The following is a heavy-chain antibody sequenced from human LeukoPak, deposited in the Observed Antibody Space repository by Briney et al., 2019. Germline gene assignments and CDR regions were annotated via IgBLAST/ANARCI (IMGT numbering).Heavy chain of an antibody. CDR3: ARVLGYCSSTSCWNWFDP. V-gene: IGHV4-39*07. CDR1: GGSISSSSYY. J-gene: IGHJ5*02. CDR2: IYYSGST. Sequence: PSETLSLTCTVSGGSISSSSYYWGWIRQPPGKGLEWIGSIYYSGSTYYNPSLKSRVTISVDTSKNQFSLKLSSVTAADTAVYYCARVLGYCSSTSCWNWFDPWGQGTLVTVSS. D-gene: IGHD2-2*01.